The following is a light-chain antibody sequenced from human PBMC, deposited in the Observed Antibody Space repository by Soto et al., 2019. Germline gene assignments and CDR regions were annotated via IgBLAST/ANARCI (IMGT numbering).Light chain of an antibody. CDR1: QSISSW. Sequence: DIQVPQSPSTLSASXXDXXXXXXVASQSISSWLAWYQQKPGKAPKLLIYDASSLESGVPSRFSGSGSGTEFTLTISSLQPDDFATYYCQQYNSYPWTFGQGTKVGI. V-gene: IGKV1-5*01. CDR2: DAS. J-gene: IGKJ1*01. CDR3: QQYNSYPWT.